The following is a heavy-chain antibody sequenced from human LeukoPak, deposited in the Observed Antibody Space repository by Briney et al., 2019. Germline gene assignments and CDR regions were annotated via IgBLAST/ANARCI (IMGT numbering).Heavy chain of an antibody. D-gene: IGHD3-10*01. CDR1: GYTFTSYG. CDR3: ARDMVRGVITPSDAFDI. Sequence: GASVKVSCKASGYTFTSYGISWVRQAPGQGLEWMGWISAYNGNTNYAQKLQGRVTMTTDTSTSTAYMELRSLRSGDTAVYYCARDMVRGVITPSDAFDIWGQGTMVTVSS. CDR2: ISAYNGNT. V-gene: IGHV1-18*01. J-gene: IGHJ3*02.